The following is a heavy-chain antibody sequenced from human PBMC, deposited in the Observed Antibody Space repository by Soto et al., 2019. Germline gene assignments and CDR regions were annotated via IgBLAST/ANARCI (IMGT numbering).Heavy chain of an antibody. D-gene: IGHD2-2*01. CDR3: ARAQLVGYYFDS. V-gene: IGHV4-30-4*08. Sequence: SETLSLTCTVSGGSITSDNYSWTWIRQPPGKGLGWIGYIYYSGSTYYNPSLKSRVTISVDKAKNQLSLRLSSVTAADTAVYYCARAQLVGYYFDSWGQGTLVTVSS. CDR1: GGSITSDNYS. J-gene: IGHJ4*02. CDR2: IYYSGST.